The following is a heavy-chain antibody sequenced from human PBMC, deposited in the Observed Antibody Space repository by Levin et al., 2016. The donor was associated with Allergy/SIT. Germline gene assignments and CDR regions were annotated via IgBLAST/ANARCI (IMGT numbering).Heavy chain of an antibody. CDR3: AKDMTSYYDFWSGSPTGFDY. D-gene: IGHD3-3*01. V-gene: IGHV3-23*01. J-gene: IGHJ4*02. Sequence: WIRQPPGKGLEWVSGIGGSGGPTQYADSVKGRFTISRDNSNHTLYLHMNSLRAEDTAVYYCAKDMTSYYDFWSGSPTGFDYWGQGTLVTVSS. CDR2: IGGSGGPT.